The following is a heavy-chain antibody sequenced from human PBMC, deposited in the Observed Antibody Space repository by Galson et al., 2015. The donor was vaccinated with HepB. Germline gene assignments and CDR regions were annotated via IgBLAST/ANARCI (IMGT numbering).Heavy chain of an antibody. CDR1: GGSISSYY. CDR2: IYYSGST. J-gene: IGHJ4*02. Sequence: ETLSLTCTVSGGSISSYYWSWIRQPPGKGLEWIGYIYYSGSTNYNPSLKSRVTISVDTSKNQFSLKLSSVTAADTAVYYCAREGGYGSFYYFDYWGQGTLVTVSS. D-gene: IGHD2-15*01. CDR3: AREGGYGSFYYFDY. V-gene: IGHV4-59*01.